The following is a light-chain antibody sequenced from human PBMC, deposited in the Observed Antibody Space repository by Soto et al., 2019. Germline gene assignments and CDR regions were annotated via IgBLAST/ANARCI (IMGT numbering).Light chain of an antibody. V-gene: IGLV1-44*01. CDR2: SNN. J-gene: IGLJ1*01. Sequence: QSVLTQPPSASESPGQRVTISCSGSSSNVGSNAVNWYQQLPGTAPTLLIYSNNERLSGVPDRFSGSKSGTSASLAISGLQSEDEADYCCAAWDDSLNEYVFGDGTKVTVL. CDR1: SSNVGSNA. CDR3: AAWDDSLNEYV.